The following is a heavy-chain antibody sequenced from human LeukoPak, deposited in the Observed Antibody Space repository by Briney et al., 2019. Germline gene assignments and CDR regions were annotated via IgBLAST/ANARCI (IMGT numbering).Heavy chain of an antibody. D-gene: IGHD3-3*01. V-gene: IGHV4-59*12. J-gene: IGHJ5*02. Sequence: SETLSLTCAVSGASISGYYWSWIRQPPGKGLEWIGFIYYSGSTKYNPSLKSRVTISVDTSKNQFSLKLTSVTAADTAVYYCAREEYYDFWSGYLTYNWFDPWGQGTLVTVSS. CDR2: IYYSGST. CDR1: GASISGYY. CDR3: AREEYYDFWSGYLTYNWFDP.